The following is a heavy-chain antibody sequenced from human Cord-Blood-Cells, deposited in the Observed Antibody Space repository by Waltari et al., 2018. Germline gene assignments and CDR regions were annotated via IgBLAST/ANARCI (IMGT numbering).Heavy chain of an antibody. J-gene: IGHJ1*01. D-gene: IGHD6-13*01. CDR1: GYTLTGYY. Sequence: QVQLVQSGAEVKKPVASVKVSCKASGYTLTGYYMHWVRQAPGQGLEWMGWINPNSGGTNYAQKFQGWVTMTRDTSISTAYMELSRLRSDDTAVYYCATIAAAGAEYFQHWGQGTLVTVSS. CDR3: ATIAAAGAEYFQH. V-gene: IGHV1-2*04. CDR2: INPNSGGT.